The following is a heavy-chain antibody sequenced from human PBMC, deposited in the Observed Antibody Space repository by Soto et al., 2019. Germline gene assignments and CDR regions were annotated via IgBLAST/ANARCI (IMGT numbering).Heavy chain of an antibody. D-gene: IGHD6-19*01. CDR2: IWYDGSIK. J-gene: IGHJ4*02. Sequence: QVQLVESGRGVVQPGRSLRLSCAASGFTFSSYGMHWVRQAPGRGLEWVAIIWYDGSIKEYADSVKGRFTISRDNSKNTMFLQMDSLRAEDTAVYYCAREPPRTGWHFDSWGQGTLVSVSS. V-gene: IGHV3-33*01. CDR3: AREPPRTGWHFDS. CDR1: GFTFSSYG.